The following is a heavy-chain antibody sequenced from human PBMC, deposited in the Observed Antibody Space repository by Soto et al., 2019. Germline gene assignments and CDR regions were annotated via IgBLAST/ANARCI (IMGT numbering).Heavy chain of an antibody. D-gene: IGHD6-6*01. CDR3: ARGPYSSSSFRRTHYYYYGMDV. Sequence: YDPLSLTCAVYGGSFSGDNWSWLRQPPGKGLEWIGEINHSGSTNYNPSLKSRVTISVDTSKNQFSLKLSSVTAADTAVYYCARGPYSSSSFRRTHYYYYGMDVWCQGTTVTVS. V-gene: IGHV4-34*01. CDR1: GGSFSGDN. J-gene: IGHJ6*02. CDR2: INHSGST.